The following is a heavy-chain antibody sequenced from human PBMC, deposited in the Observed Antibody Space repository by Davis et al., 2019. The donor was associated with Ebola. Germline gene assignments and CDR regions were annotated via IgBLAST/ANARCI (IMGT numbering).Heavy chain of an antibody. Sequence: PGGSLRLSCTASGFAFSNYNMNWVRQAPGKGLEWVSSITTNGWSTYYADSVKGRLIISSNNAKNSLFLQMHSLRGDDTAVYFCARETPISSRSDWWGQGTLVTVSS. CDR3: ARETPISSRSDW. CDR2: ITTNGWST. CDR1: GFAFSNYN. D-gene: IGHD2-2*01. V-gene: IGHV3-48*01. J-gene: IGHJ4*02.